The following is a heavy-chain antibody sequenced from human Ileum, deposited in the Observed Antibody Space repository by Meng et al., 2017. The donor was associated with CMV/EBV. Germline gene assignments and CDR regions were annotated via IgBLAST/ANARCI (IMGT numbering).Heavy chain of an antibody. CDR3: ARDSAWLVDQ. D-gene: IGHD6-19*01. V-gene: IGHV4-61*02. Sequence: VHMQGAGPGLVKPSQTLSLTCTVSGGSLGGGYYWNWIRQPAGKGLEWIGRIYTSGSTNYNPSLKSRFTISVDTSKNQFSLNLTSVTAADTAVYYCARDSAWLVDQWGQGTLVTVSS. CDR2: IYTSGST. J-gene: IGHJ4*02. CDR1: GGSLGGGYY.